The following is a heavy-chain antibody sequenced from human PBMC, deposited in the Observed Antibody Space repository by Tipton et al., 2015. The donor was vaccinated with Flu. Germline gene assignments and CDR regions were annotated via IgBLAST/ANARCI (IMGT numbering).Heavy chain of an antibody. D-gene: IGHD2-21*02. Sequence: SLRLSCAASWFTVSSNYMSWVRQAPGKGLEWVSVIYSGGSTYYADSVKGRFTISRDNSKNTLYLQMNSLRAEDTAVYYCARDRVVTAEPYYYYYGMDVWGQGTTVTVSS. V-gene: IGHV3-53*01. CDR2: IYSGGST. J-gene: IGHJ6*02. CDR3: ARDRVVTAEPYYYYYGMDV. CDR1: WFTVSSNY.